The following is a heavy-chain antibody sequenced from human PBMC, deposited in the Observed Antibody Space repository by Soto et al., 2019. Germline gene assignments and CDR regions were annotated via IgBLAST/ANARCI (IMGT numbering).Heavy chain of an antibody. V-gene: IGHV3-9*01. D-gene: IGHD4-17*01. CDR2: ISWNSETI. CDR3: AKDMKWGGMTTIHYFDS. J-gene: IGHJ4*02. Sequence: FLRLSCAASGFTVEDYAMHWVRQAPGKGLEWVSGISWNSETIDYADSVKGRFTISRDNAKSSLFLQMNSLRPDDTALYYCAKDMKWGGMTTIHYFDSWGQGTLVTVSS. CDR1: GFTVEDYA.